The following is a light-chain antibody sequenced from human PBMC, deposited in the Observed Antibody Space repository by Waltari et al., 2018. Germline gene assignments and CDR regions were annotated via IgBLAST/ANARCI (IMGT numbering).Light chain of an antibody. CDR1: SSDVGCYDF. CDR3: SSYTRRSYWV. CDR2: KVN. Sequence: QSALTQPASVSGSPGQSITISCTGTSSDVGCYDFVSWFQQHPGKAPKVMIYKVNNRPSGVSNRFSGSKSAHTASLTISGLQAEDEADYYCSSYTRRSYWVFGGGTQLTVL. J-gene: IGLJ3*02. V-gene: IGLV2-14*01.